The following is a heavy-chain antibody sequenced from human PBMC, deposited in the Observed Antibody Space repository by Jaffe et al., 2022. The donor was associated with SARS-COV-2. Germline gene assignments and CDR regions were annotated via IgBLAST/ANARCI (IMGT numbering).Heavy chain of an antibody. CDR1: GGSISGYY. D-gene: IGHD3-3*01. Sequence: QVQLQESGPGLVKPSETLALNCTVSGGSISGYYWSWIRQPPGERPEWVGYIYYSGSTYDSGSTQYNPSLKRRVTISIDTSKNQFSLKLTSVTAADTAIYYCARYYESHGYIYYYDYWGQGALVTVSS. CDR2: IYYSGST. CDR3: ARYYESHGYIYYYDY. J-gene: IGHJ4*02. V-gene: IGHV4-59*01.